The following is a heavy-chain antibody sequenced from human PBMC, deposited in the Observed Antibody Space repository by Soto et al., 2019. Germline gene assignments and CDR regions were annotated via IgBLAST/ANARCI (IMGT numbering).Heavy chain of an antibody. CDR2: ISGHGGDI. CDR1: GFIFSSYA. D-gene: IGHD2-15*01. J-gene: IGHJ4*02. CDR3: AREDGGGPFDF. V-gene: IGHV3-23*01. Sequence: EVQLLEFGGGLVRPGRSLRLSCAASGFIFSSYAMHWVRQAPGKGLEWVSGISGHGGDIYYADSVKGRFTISRDTATSTLYLQMDSLRADDTAVYYCAREDGGGPFDFWGQGTLVTVSS.